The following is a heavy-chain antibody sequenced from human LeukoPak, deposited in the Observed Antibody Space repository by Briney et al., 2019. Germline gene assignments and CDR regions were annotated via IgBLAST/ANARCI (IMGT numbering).Heavy chain of an antibody. CDR2: IIPIFGTA. CDR1: GGTFSSYA. V-gene: IGHV1-69*05. Sequence: GASVKVSCKASGGTFSSYAISWVRQAPGQGLEWMGRIIPIFGTANYAQKFQGRVTITTDESTSTAYMELSSLRSEDTAVYYCARKGDYYYYYYMDVWGKGTTVTVSS. CDR3: ARKGDYYYYYYMDV. J-gene: IGHJ6*03.